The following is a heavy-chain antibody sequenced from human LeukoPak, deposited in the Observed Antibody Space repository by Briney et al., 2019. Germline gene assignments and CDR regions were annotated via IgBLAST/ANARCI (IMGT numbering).Heavy chain of an antibody. Sequence: GGSLRLSCAASGFTFSSYSMNWVRQAPGKGLEWVSYISSSSSTIYYADSVKGRFTISRDNAKNSLYLQMNSLRAEDTALYYCARERGYSGYDLDYWGQGTLVTVSS. J-gene: IGHJ4*02. CDR3: ARERGYSGYDLDY. D-gene: IGHD5-12*01. V-gene: IGHV3-48*04. CDR1: GFTFSSYS. CDR2: ISSSSSTI.